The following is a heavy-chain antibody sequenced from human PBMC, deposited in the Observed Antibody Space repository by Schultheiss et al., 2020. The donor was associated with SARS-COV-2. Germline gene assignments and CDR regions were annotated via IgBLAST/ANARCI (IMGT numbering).Heavy chain of an antibody. D-gene: IGHD3-22*01. CDR2: IYYSGST. J-gene: IGHJ4*02. CDR1: GGSVSSGSYY. V-gene: IGHV4-61*01. CDR3: ARATPMDSSVYYRPPSGFDY. Sequence: SETLSLTCTVSGGSVSSGSYYWSWIRQPPGKGLEWIGYIYYSGSTNYNPSLKSRVTISVDTSKNQFSLKLSSVTAADTAVYYCARATPMDSSVYYRPPSGFDYWGQGTLVTVSS.